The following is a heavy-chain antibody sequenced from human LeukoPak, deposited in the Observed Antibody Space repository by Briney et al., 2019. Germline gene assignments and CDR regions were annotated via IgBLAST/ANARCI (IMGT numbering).Heavy chain of an antibody. CDR3: AKESLSEYFDN. CDR1: GFTFDNYA. CDR2: ISWNSGSI. J-gene: IGHJ4*02. V-gene: IGHV3-9*01. Sequence: GGSLRLSCAASGFTFDNYAMHWVRQAPGKGLEWVSGISWNSGSIGYADSVKGRFTISRDNAKNSLYLQMNSLRAEDTAVYYCAKESLSEYFDNWGQGTPVTVSS. D-gene: IGHD6-19*01.